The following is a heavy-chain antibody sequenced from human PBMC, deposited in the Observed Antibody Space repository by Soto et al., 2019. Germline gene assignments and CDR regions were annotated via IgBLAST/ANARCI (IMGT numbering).Heavy chain of an antibody. J-gene: IGHJ3*02. V-gene: IGHV3-23*01. D-gene: IGHD6-13*01. CDR1: GFTFSSYA. CDR3: ATISGSSWLYAFDI. Sequence: EVQLLESGGGLVQPGGSLRLSCAASGFTFSSYAMSWVRQAPGKGLEWVSAISGSGGSTYYADSVKGRFPICRDNSKNTLYLQMNSLRAEDTAVYYCATISGSSWLYAFDIWGQGTMVTVST. CDR2: ISGSGGST.